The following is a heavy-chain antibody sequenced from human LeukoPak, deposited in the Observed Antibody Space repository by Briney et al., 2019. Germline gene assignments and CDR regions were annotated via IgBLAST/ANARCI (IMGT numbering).Heavy chain of an antibody. J-gene: IGHJ4*02. CDR1: GGTFSSYA. CDR2: IIPIFGTA. Sequence: SVKVSCKASGGTFSSYAISWVRQAPGQGLEWMGGIIPIFGTANYAQTFQGRVTITADESTSTAYMELSSLRSEDTGVYYCATEAGTGNYYFDSWGQGTLVTVSS. CDR3: ATEAGTGNYYFDS. V-gene: IGHV1-69*13. D-gene: IGHD6-13*01.